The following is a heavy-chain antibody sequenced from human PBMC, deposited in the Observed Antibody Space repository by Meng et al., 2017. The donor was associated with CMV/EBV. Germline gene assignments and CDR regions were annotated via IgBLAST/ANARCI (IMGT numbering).Heavy chain of an antibody. CDR2: IIPVFETA. Sequence: RFAGEVKKPGTSLKFSCKTSGVTFSTFAISWRRQAPGEGLEWRGGIIPVFETANYAERYQDRVTITADDSTTTAYMELSSLRADDTALYFCARGGDSWYSDYWGQGTLVTVSS. CDR1: GVTFSTFA. V-gene: IGHV1-69*01. J-gene: IGHJ4*02. CDR3: ARGGDSWYSDY. D-gene: IGHD1-26*01.